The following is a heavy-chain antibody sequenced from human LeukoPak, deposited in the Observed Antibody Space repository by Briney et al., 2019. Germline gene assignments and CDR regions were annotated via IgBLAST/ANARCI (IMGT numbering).Heavy chain of an antibody. V-gene: IGHV3-30-3*01. CDR1: GFTFSSYA. CDR2: ISYDGSNK. CDR3: ARDLAPVVVAAIMDY. Sequence: GGSLRLSCAASGFTFSSYAMHWVRQAPGKGLEWVAVISYDGSNKYYADSVKGRFTISRDNSKNTLYLQMNSLRAEDTAMYYCARDLAPVVVAAIMDYWGQGTLVTVSS. J-gene: IGHJ4*02. D-gene: IGHD2-15*01.